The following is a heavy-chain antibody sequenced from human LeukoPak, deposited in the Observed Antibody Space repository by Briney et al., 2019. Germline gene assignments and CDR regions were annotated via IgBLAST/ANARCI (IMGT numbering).Heavy chain of an antibody. Sequence: PSETLSLICTVSGGSIRNFYWSWIRQPPGKGLERIGYIYYSGTTKYNPSLKSRVTISVDTSKNQFSLKLSSVTAADTAVYYCARRQLFDQTIDYWGQGTLVTVSS. V-gene: IGHV4-59*01. D-gene: IGHD1-1*01. CDR1: GGSIRNFY. J-gene: IGHJ4*02. CDR2: IYYSGTT. CDR3: ARRQLFDQTIDY.